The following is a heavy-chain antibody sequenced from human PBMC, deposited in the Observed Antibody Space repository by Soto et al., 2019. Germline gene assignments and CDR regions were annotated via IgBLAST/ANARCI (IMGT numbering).Heavy chain of an antibody. CDR1: GNSITSGVYS. Sequence: HLQLQEPGPGLVRPSQTLSLTCAVSGNSITSGVYSWGWIRHPPGKGLEGIGYIYARGSTYYNPSLKSRVTMSVDRSKNQFSLNLSSVTAADTAVYFCARTLDYGGSAGSNWFDPWGQGTLVTVSS. CDR2: IYARGST. V-gene: IGHV4-30-2*01. J-gene: IGHJ5*02. D-gene: IGHD4-17*01. CDR3: ARTLDYGGSAGSNWFDP.